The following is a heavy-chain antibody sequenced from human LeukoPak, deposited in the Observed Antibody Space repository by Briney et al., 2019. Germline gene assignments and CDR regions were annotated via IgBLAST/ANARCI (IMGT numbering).Heavy chain of an antibody. V-gene: IGHV3-30-3*01. CDR2: ISYDGSNK. Sequence: GGSLRLSCAASGFTFSTYAMSWVRQAPGKGLEWVAVISYDGSNKYYADSVKGRFTISRDNSKNTLYLQMNSLRAEDTAVYYCARGNLDYYDSSGYYFPPDYWGQGTLVTVSS. J-gene: IGHJ4*02. D-gene: IGHD3-22*01. CDR3: ARGNLDYYDSSGYYFPPDY. CDR1: GFTFSTYA.